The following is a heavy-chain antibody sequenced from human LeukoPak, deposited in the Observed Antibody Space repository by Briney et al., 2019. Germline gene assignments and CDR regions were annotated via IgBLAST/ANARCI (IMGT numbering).Heavy chain of an antibody. CDR1: GYTFTGYY. D-gene: IGHD5-18*01. Sequence: ASVKVSCKASGYTFTGYYMHWVRQAPGQGLEWMGWINPNSGGTNYAQKFQGWVTMTRDTSISTAYMELSRLRSDDTAVYYCARDCGYSYGYAFDIWGQGTMVTVSS. CDR2: INPNSGGT. CDR3: ARDCGYSYGYAFDI. J-gene: IGHJ3*02. V-gene: IGHV1-2*04.